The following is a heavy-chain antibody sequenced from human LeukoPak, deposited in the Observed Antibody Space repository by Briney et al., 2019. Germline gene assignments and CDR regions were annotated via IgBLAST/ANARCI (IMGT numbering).Heavy chain of an antibody. J-gene: IGHJ6*03. CDR1: GDSINIYY. CDR3: ATSTVTSQNSYHYIDV. V-gene: IGHV4-4*07. Sequence: SETLSLTRTASGDSINIYYWSWIRQPAGKGLEWIGRIFTSGNTNYNPSLKSRLTLSVDKSKNQFSLKLNSVTAADTAMYYCATSTVTSQNSYHYIDVWGKGTTVTVSS. D-gene: IGHD4-17*01. CDR2: IFTSGNT.